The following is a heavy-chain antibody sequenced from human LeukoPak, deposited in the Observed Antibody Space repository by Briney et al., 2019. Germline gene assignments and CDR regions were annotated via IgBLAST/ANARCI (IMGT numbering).Heavy chain of an antibody. CDR2: ISSSGSTI. J-gene: IGHJ3*02. D-gene: IGHD6-13*01. V-gene: IGHV3-11*04. CDR3: ARDRYSSSWFGDDAFDI. Sequence: GGSLRLSCAASGFTFSDYYMSWIRQAPGKGLEWVSYISSSGSTIYYADSVKGRFTISRDNAKNSLYLRMNSLRAEDTAVYYCARDRYSSSWFGDDAFDIWGQGTMVTVSS. CDR1: GFTFSDYY.